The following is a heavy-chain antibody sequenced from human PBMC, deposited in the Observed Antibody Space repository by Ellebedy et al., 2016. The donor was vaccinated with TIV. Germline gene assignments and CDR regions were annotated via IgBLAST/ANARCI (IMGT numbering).Heavy chain of an antibody. J-gene: IGHJ5*02. Sequence: GSLRLSXAVYGGSFSGYYWSWIRQPPGKGLEWIGEINHSGSTNYNPSLKSRVTISVDTSKNQFSLKLSSVTAADTAVYYCARGLTLRPWGQGTLVTVSS. CDR2: INHSGST. V-gene: IGHV4-34*01. CDR1: GGSFSGYY. CDR3: ARGLTLRP. D-gene: IGHD2-8*01.